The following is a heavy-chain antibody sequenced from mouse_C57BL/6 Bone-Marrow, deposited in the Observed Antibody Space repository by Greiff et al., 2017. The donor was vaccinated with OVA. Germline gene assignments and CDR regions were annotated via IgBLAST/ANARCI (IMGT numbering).Heavy chain of an antibody. Sequence: VQLKESGAELVRPGASVKLSCTASGFNIKDDYMHWVKERPEQGLEWIGWIDPENGDTEYASKFQGKATITAETSSKTVYLHLSSLTSEDTAVYYCTTYRYWGQGTTLTVSS. CDR2: IDPENGDT. V-gene: IGHV14-4*01. CDR3: TTYRY. J-gene: IGHJ2*01. CDR1: GFNIKDDY.